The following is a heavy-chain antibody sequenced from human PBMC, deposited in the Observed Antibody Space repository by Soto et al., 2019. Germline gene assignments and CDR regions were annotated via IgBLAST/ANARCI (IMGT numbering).Heavy chain of an antibody. J-gene: IGHJ4*02. D-gene: IGHD2-15*01. CDR2: MIPIFGTA. Sequence: GASVKVSCKASGGTFSSYAISWVRQAPGQELEWMGGMIPIFGTANYAQKFQGRVTFTAHEFTSTAYMELSSLRSDDTAVYYCARVGRRLGYCSGGSCYFSFDYWGQGTLVTVSS. V-gene: IGHV1-69*13. CDR1: GGTFSSYA. CDR3: ARVGRRLGYCSGGSCYFSFDY.